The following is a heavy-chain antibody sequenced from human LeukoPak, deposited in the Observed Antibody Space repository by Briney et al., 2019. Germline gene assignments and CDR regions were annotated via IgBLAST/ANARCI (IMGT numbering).Heavy chain of an antibody. J-gene: IGHJ5*02. CDR1: GYTSTDNY. Sequence: GASVKVSCKSFGYTSTDNYIQWVRQAPGQGLEWMGWIHPNRGDANYGQKFQGRVTMTRDTSISTAYLELSRLTSDDTAVYYCARETSESFETWGQGTLVTVSS. V-gene: IGHV1-2*02. CDR2: IHPNRGDA. CDR3: ARETSESFET. D-gene: IGHD1-26*01.